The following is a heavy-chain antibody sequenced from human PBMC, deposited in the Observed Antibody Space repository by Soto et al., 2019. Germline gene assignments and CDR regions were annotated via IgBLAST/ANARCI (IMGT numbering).Heavy chain of an antibody. CDR2: ISAYNGNT. CDR1: GYTFTSYG. D-gene: IGHD2-21*01. V-gene: IGHV1-18*01. Sequence: ASVKVSCKGAGYTFTSYGISWVRQAPGQGLEWMGWISAYNGNTNYAQKLQGRVTMTTDTSTSTAYMELRSLRSDDTAVYYCARVGYCGGDCYSPLNWFDPWGQGTLVTVSS. J-gene: IGHJ5*02. CDR3: ARVGYCGGDCYSPLNWFDP.